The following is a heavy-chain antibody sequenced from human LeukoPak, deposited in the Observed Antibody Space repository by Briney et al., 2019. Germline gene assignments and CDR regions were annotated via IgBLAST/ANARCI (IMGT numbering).Heavy chain of an antibody. V-gene: IGHV3-21*01. CDR3: GRVKEASAFDI. D-gene: IGHD5-12*01. Sequence: GGSLRLSCAASGFTFSSYAMSWVRQAPGKGLEWVSSVSSSGRHMYCADSVKGRFTISRDNAKNSLYLQMNSLRAEDTAVYYCGRVKEASAFDIWGQGTMVTVSS. CDR1: GFTFSSYA. CDR2: VSSSGRHM. J-gene: IGHJ3*02.